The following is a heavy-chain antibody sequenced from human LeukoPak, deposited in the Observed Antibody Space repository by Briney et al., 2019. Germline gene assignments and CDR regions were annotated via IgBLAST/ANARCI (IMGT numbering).Heavy chain of an antibody. V-gene: IGHV3-13*01. CDR2: IGTAGDT. CDR1: GFTFSSYD. J-gene: IGHJ5*02. D-gene: IGHD6-13*01. CDR3: ARAAAGTYWFDP. Sequence: GGSLRLSCAPSGFTFSSYDMHWVRQVTGKGLEWVSGIGTAGDTYYPGSVKGRFTISRENAKNSLYLQMNSLRAGDTAVYYCARAAAGTYWFDPWGQGTLVTVSS.